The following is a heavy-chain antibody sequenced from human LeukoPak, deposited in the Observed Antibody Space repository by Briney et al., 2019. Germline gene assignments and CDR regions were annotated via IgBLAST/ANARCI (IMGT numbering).Heavy chain of an antibody. D-gene: IGHD6-13*01. CDR2: ITSSSSYI. Sequence: PGGSLRLSCAASGFTFSRHSMNWVRQAPGKGLEWGSSITSSSSYIYYADSVKGRFTISRDNAKNSPYLQMNNLRAEDTAVYYCAISDMAAAGIDYWGQGTLVTVSS. CDR1: GFTFSRHS. V-gene: IGHV3-21*01. CDR3: AISDMAAAGIDY. J-gene: IGHJ4*02.